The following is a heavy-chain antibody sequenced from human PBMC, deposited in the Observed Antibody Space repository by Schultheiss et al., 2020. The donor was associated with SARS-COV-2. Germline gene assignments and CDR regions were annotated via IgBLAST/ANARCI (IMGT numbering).Heavy chain of an antibody. D-gene: IGHD6-6*01. J-gene: IGHJ5*02. Sequence: SETLSLTCAVSGGSISSGGYSWSWFRQPPGKGLEWIGSIYYSGSTYYNPSLKSRVTISVDTSKNQFSLKLSSVTAADTAVYYCARGTFAAARLLGRHWFDPWGQGTLVTVSS. V-gene: IGHV4-30-2*03. CDR3: ARGTFAAARLLGRHWFDP. CDR2: IYYSGST. CDR1: GGSISSGGYS.